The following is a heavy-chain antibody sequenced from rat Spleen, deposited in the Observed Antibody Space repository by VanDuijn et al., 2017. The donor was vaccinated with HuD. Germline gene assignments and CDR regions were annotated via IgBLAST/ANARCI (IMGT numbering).Heavy chain of an antibody. Sequence: EVQLVESGGGLVQPGRSMKLSCAASGLSFSNYDMAWVRQAPTKGLEWVAYISAGGDNTFYRDSVKGRFTISRDNAKNTLYLQMNSLRSEDTGTYYCARGGFFRFWGQGVMVTVSS. CDR3: ARGGFFRF. J-gene: IGHJ2*01. D-gene: IGHD1-6*01. V-gene: IGHV5-25*01. CDR2: ISAGGDNT. CDR1: GLSFSNYD.